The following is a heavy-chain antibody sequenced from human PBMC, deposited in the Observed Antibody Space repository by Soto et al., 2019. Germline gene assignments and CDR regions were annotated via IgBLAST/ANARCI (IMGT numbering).Heavy chain of an antibody. V-gene: IGHV3-7*03. CDR3: ASVRATDYEIDY. J-gene: IGHJ4*02. Sequence: GGSLRLSCTASGFMFGSYWMTWVRHVPGKGLQWVANIKRDGSEKYYVDFVKGRFTISRDNADNSVFLDMNNLRVDDTATYYCASVRATDYEIDYWGQGALVTVSS. D-gene: IGHD4-17*01. CDR1: GFMFGSYW. CDR2: IKRDGSEK.